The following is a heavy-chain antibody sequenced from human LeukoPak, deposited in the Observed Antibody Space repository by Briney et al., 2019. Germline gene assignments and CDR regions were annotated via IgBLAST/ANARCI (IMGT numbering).Heavy chain of an antibody. J-gene: IGHJ4*02. D-gene: IGHD6-13*01. CDR3: ARRYSRAFDY. CDR1: GCSISSSRYY. CDR2: IYYSGST. Sequence: PSETLSLTCTVSGCSISSSRYYWVWIRQPPGEGLEGIGSIYYSGSTSYNPSLKSRVTIFVDTSKNQFSLKLSSVTAADTAVYYCARRYSRAFDYWGQGTLVTVSS. V-gene: IGHV4-39*01.